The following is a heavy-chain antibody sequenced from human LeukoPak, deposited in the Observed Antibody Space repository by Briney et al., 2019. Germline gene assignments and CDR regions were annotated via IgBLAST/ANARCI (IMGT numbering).Heavy chain of an antibody. CDR3: ARGYGSGAVAATGGY. CDR2: IIPIFGTA. Sequence: ASVKVSCSASGATFTSYAISWVRQAPGQGLEWMGGIIPIFGTANYAQKFQGRVTITADESTSTAYMELSSLRCEDTAVYYCARGYGSGAVAATGGYWGQGTLVTVPS. J-gene: IGHJ4*02. CDR1: GATFTSYA. D-gene: IGHD6-19*01. V-gene: IGHV1-69*13.